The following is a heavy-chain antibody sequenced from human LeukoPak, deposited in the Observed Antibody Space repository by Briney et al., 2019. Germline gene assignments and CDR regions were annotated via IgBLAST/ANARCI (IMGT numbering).Heavy chain of an antibody. CDR3: ARDAYGGNSWGWFDP. Sequence: SETLSLTCTVSAGSISGYYWSWLRQSPGKGLEWIGYIYFTGFTHYNPSLKSRVTMSVDTSKYQFSLRLNSVTAADTAVYYCARDAYGGNSWGWFDPWGQGTLVTVSS. CDR2: IYFTGFT. D-gene: IGHD4-23*01. CDR1: AGSISGYY. V-gene: IGHV4-59*01. J-gene: IGHJ5*02.